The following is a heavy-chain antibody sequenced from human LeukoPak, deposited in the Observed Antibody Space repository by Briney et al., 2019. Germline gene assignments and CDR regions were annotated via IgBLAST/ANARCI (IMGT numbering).Heavy chain of an antibody. CDR2: INWNGGST. CDR1: GFTFDDYG. CDR3: ARERGNYYYYMDV. Sequence: PGGSLRLSCAASGFTFDDYGMSWVRQAPGKGLEWVSGINWNGGSTGYADSVKGRFTISRDNAKNSLYLQMNSLRAEDTASYHCARERGNYYYYMDVWGKGTTVTVSS. D-gene: IGHD3-10*01. V-gene: IGHV3-20*01. J-gene: IGHJ6*03.